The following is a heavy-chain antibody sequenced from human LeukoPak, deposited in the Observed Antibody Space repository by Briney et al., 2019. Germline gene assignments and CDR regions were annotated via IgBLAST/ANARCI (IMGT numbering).Heavy chain of an antibody. CDR2: IYYSGST. J-gene: IGHJ4*02. V-gene: IGHV4-31*03. CDR1: GGSISSGGYY. Sequence: SQTLSPTCTVSGGSISSGGYYWSWIRQHPGKGLEWIGYIYYSGSTNYNPSLKSRVTISVDTYKNQFSLRLSSVTSADTALYYCARIKPYNWNDGVNYFDHWGQGTLVTVSS. D-gene: IGHD1-1*01. CDR3: ARIKPYNWNDGVNYFDH.